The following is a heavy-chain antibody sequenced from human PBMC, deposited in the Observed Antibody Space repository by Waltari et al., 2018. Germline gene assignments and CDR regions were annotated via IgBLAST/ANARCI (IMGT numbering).Heavy chain of an antibody. CDR2: MYYTGST. D-gene: IGHD2-21*02. Sequence: QVQLQESGPSLLKPSETLSLICTVSGGSISGFYWSWVGQPPGKGLDWIGCMYYTGSTNFNPSLMSRVTMSVDTSKNQFSLKLISVTAADTAFYYCARGGGGDWEWFDPWGQGTLVTVSS. J-gene: IGHJ5*02. V-gene: IGHV4-59*01. CDR3: ARGGGGDWEWFDP. CDR1: GGSISGFY.